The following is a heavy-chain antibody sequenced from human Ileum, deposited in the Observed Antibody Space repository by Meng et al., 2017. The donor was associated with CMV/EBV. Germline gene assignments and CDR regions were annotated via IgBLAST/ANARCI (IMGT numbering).Heavy chain of an antibody. CDR1: GFTFSSYD. J-gene: IGHJ4*02. Sequence: GGSLRLSCAAPGFTFSSYDMNWVRQAPGKGVEWVSYISSSGTTIYFADSVKGRFTISRDNAKNSLYLQMNSLRAEEKAVYFCARGKWGAYWGQGTLVTVSS. V-gene: IGHV3-48*03. D-gene: IGHD3-16*01. CDR2: ISSSGTTI. CDR3: ARGKWGAY.